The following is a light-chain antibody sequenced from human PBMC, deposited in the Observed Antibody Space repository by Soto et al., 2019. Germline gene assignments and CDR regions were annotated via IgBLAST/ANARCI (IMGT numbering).Light chain of an antibody. Sequence: EIVLTQSPGTLSVSPGERATLSCRASQTIDSNHLAWYQQKPGQAPSLLIYGTSSRATGIPDRFSGSGSGTDFTLTITRLEPEDSAIYYCQQYVSWTFGQGTKVEIK. CDR1: QTIDSNH. CDR2: GTS. V-gene: IGKV3-20*01. CDR3: QQYVSWT. J-gene: IGKJ1*01.